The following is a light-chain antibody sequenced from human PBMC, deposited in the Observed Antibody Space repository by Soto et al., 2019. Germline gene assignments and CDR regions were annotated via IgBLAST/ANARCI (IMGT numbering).Light chain of an antibody. V-gene: IGLV7-43*01. CDR2: HTM. CDR3: LLYFGDAWV. J-gene: IGLJ3*02. CDR1: TGPVTSGHL. Sequence: QAVVTQEPSLTVSPGGTVTLTCASSTGPVTSGHLPSWFQQKPGQEPRTLIYHTMNKHSWTPARFSGSLFGGKSALTVSGVQPEEEADYYCLLYFGDAWVFGGGTKLTVL.